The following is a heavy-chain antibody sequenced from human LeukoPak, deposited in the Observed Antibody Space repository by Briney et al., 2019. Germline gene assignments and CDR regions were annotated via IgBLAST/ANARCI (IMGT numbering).Heavy chain of an antibody. CDR2: ISYDGSNK. V-gene: IGHV3-30*04. J-gene: IGHJ4*02. CDR3: ARAPGVVTGYYFDS. CDR1: GFTFSSYA. Sequence: GGSLRLSCAASGFTFSSYAMHWVRQAPGKGLEWVAVISYDGSNKYYADSVKGRFTISRDNSKNTLYLQMNSLRAEDTAVYYCARAPGVVTGYYFDSWGQGTLVTVSS. D-gene: IGHD4-23*01.